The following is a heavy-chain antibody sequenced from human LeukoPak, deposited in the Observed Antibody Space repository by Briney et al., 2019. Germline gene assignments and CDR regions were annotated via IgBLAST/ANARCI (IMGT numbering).Heavy chain of an antibody. Sequence: GGSLRLSCAASGFTFSSYAMSWVRQAPGKGLEWVSAISGSGGSTYYADSVKGRFTISRDNAKNSLYLQMNSLRAEDTAVYYCASVNTLRGYSPDFDYWGQGTLVTVSS. CDR1: GFTFSSYA. CDR2: ISGSGGST. J-gene: IGHJ4*02. D-gene: IGHD5-18*01. V-gene: IGHV3-23*01. CDR3: ASVNTLRGYSPDFDY.